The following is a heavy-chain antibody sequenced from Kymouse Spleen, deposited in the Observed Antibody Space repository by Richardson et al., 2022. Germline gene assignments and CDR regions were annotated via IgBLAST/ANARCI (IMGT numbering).Heavy chain of an antibody. D-gene: IGHD6-6*01. CDR3: ARGSIAARFDY. V-gene: IGHV4-61*01. CDR1: GGSVSSGSYY. CDR2: IYYSGST. Sequence: QVQLQESGPGLVKPSETLSLTCTVSGGSVSSGSYYWSWIRQPPGKGLEWIGYIYYSGSTNYNPSLKSRVTISVDTSKNQFSLKLSSVTAADTAVYYCARGSIAARFDYWGQGTLVTVSS. J-gene: IGHJ4*02.